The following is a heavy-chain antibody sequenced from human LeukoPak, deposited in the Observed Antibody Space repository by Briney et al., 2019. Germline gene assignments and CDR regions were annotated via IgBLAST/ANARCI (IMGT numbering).Heavy chain of an antibody. Sequence: PGGSLRLSCAASGFTFNKYAMNWVRQAPGKGLEWVSIISGSGESTYYADSVKGRFTISRDNNKNTLYLQMSSLRAEDTATYYCAKGVYSVFPDSRVLEYWGQGILVTVSS. J-gene: IGHJ4*02. CDR3: AKGVYSVFPDSRVLEY. CDR1: GFTFNKYA. CDR2: ISGSGEST. V-gene: IGHV3-23*01. D-gene: IGHD5/OR15-5a*01.